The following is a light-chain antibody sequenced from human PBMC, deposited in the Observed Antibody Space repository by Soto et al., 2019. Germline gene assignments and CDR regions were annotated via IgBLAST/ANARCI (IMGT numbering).Light chain of an antibody. V-gene: IGKV3-15*01. CDR2: GAS. Sequence: EIVLTQSPGTLSLSPGERATLSCRASQSVSSNLAWYQQKPGQAPRLLIYGASTRATGIPARFSGSGSGTEFTLTISSLQSEDFAVYYCQQYNNWPGTFGQGTRLEI. J-gene: IGKJ5*01. CDR1: QSVSSN. CDR3: QQYNNWPGT.